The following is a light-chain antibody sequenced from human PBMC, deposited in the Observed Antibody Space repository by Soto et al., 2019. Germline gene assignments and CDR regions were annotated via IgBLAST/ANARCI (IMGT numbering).Light chain of an antibody. V-gene: IGLV4-69*01. J-gene: IGLJ2*01. CDR2: VNRDGSH. CDR3: QTWGTGVQGV. CDR1: SGHSSYT. Sequence: QPVLTQSPSASASLEASVKLTCSLTSGHSSYTIAWHQQQPEKGPRYLMKVNRDGSHSKGDGIPDRFSGSSSGAERYLTISSLQSEDEADYYCQTWGTGVQGVFGGGTKLTVL.